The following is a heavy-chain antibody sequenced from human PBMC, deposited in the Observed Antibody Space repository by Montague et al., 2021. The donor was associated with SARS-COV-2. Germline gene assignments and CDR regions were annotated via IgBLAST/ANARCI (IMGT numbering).Heavy chain of an antibody. V-gene: IGHV4-59*08. CDR3: ARQYYDSSGEDAFDI. Sequence: LTCTVSGGSISSYYWSWIRQPPGKGQEWIGYIYYSGSTNYNPSLKSRVTISVDTSKNQFSLKLSSVTAADTAVYYCARQYYDSSGEDAFDIWGQGTMVTVSS. CDR1: GGSISSYY. J-gene: IGHJ3*02. CDR2: IYYSGST. D-gene: IGHD3-22*01.